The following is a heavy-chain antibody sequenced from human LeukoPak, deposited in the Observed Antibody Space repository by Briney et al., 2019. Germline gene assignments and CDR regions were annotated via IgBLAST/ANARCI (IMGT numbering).Heavy chain of an antibody. CDR3: ARSYGGNSYLNY. CDR1: GYTFTGYY. J-gene: IGHJ4*02. CDR2: INPNSGGT. Sequence: ASVKVSCKASGYTFTGYYMHWVRRAPGQGLEWMGWINPNSGGTNYAQKFQGRVTMTRDTSISTAYMELSRLRSDDTAVYYCARSYGGNSYLNYWGQGTLVTVSS. D-gene: IGHD4-23*01. V-gene: IGHV1-2*02.